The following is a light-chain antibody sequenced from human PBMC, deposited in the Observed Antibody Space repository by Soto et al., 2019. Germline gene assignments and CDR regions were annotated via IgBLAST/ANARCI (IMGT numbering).Light chain of an antibody. CDR3: SSQTGSATVL. CDR1: SSDVGAYNF. CDR2: EVS. J-gene: IGLJ2*01. V-gene: IGLV2-14*01. Sequence: QPASVSGSPGQSITISCTGTSSDVGAYNFVSWYQQFPGKAPKLMIYEVSNRPSGVSDRFSGSKSGNTASLIISGLRAEDEADYYCSSQTGSATVLFGGGTKLTVL.